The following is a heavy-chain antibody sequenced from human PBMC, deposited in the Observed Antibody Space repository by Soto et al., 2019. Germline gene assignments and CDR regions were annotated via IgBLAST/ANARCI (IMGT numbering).Heavy chain of an antibody. CDR3: ATLGMATIQYYFDY. CDR1: GFTFSSYG. CDR2: ISYDGSNK. V-gene: IGHV3-30*03. J-gene: IGHJ4*02. Sequence: GGSLRLSCAASGFTFSSYGMHWVRQAPGKGLEWVAVISYDGSNKYYADSVKGRFTISRDNSKNTLYLQMNSLRAEDTAVYYCATLGMATIQYYFDYWGQGTLVTVSS. D-gene: IGHD5-12*01.